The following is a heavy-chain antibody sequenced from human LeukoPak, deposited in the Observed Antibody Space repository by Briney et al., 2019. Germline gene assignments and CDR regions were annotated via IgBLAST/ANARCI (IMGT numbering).Heavy chain of an antibody. D-gene: IGHD1-26*01. CDR2: IIPILGIA. J-gene: IGHJ4*02. CDR1: GGTFSSYA. V-gene: IGHV1-69*04. Sequence: GASVKVSCTASGGTFSSYAISWVRQAPGQGLEWMGRIIPILGIANYSQKFQGRVTITADKSTSTAYMELSSLRSEDTAVYYCARVGVVGATRGYYFDYWGQGTLVSVSS. CDR3: ARVGVVGATRGYYFDY.